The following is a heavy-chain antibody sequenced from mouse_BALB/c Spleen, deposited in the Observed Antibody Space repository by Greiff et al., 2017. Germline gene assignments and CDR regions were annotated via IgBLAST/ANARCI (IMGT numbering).Heavy chain of an antibody. CDR3: ARADYYGSSPYAMDY. D-gene: IGHD1-1*01. Sequence: EVQLVESGGGLVKPGGSLKLSCAASGFTFSDYYMYWVRQTPEKRLEWVATISDGGSYTYYPDSVKGRFTISRDNAKNNLYLQMSSLKSEDTAMYYCARADYYGSSPYAMDYWGQGTSVTVSS. V-gene: IGHV5-4*02. CDR1: GFTFSDYY. CDR2: ISDGGSYT. J-gene: IGHJ4*01.